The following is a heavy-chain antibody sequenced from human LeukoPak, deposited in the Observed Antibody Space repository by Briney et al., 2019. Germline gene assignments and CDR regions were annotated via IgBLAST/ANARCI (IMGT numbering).Heavy chain of an antibody. V-gene: IGHV3-11*04. CDR2: ISSSGSTI. CDR3: ARVGLERRLPGVEGAKYYYYMDV. CDR1: GFTFSDYY. D-gene: IGHD1-1*01. J-gene: IGHJ6*03. Sequence: PGGSLRLSCAASGFTFSDYYMSWIRQAPGKGLEWVSYISSSGSTIYYADSVKGRFTISRDNAKNSLYLQMNSLRAEDTAVYYCARVGLERRLPGVEGAKYYYYMDVWGKGTTVTVSS.